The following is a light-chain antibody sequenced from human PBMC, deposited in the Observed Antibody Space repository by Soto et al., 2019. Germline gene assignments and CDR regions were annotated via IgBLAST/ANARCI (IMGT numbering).Light chain of an antibody. CDR2: QDT. J-gene: IGLJ2*01. V-gene: IGLV3-1*01. CDR1: KLGDRF. Sequence: SYELTQPPSVSVSPGQTASIPCSGDKLGDRFACWYQQKPGQSPVMVIYQDTRRPSGIPERFSGSNSGNTATLTISGTQAMDEADYYGQAWDSSTGVVFGGGTQLTVL. CDR3: QAWDSSTGVV.